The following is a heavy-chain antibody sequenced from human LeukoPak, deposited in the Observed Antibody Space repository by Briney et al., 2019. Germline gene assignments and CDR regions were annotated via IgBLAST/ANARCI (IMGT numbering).Heavy chain of an antibody. V-gene: IGHV3-23*01. J-gene: IGHJ4*02. Sequence: GGSLRLSCGASGFTFSSYAMSWIRQAPGQGLEWVSAISGSGGSTYYADSVKGRFTISRDNSKNTLYLQMNSLRAEDTAVYYCAKARPPIAVADSTYDYWGQGTLVTVSS. CDR3: AKARPPIAVADSTYDY. CDR2: ISGSGGST. D-gene: IGHD6-19*01. CDR1: GFTFSSYA.